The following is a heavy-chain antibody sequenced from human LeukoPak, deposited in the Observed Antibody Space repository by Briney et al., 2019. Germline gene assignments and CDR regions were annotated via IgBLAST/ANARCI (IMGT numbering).Heavy chain of an antibody. D-gene: IGHD3-10*01. CDR1: GLKYD. CDR2: ISDDGTTT. V-gene: IGHV3-23*01. CDR3: AKHGSGDRLVFGMDV. J-gene: IGHJ6*02. Sequence: PGGSLRLSCSASGLKYDMSWVRQAPGKGLEWISVISDDGTTTYHAGPVKGRFTISRDKSNTVYLQMNSLRVEDTAVYFCAKHGSGDRLVFGMDVWGQGTTVVVSS.